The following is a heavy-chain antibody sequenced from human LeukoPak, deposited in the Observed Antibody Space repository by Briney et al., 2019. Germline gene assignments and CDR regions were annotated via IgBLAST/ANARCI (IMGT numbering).Heavy chain of an antibody. D-gene: IGHD5-18*01. CDR3: AKDRGRQVYSYGSNWFDP. J-gene: IGHJ5*02. V-gene: IGHV3-30*02. Sequence: GGFLRLSCAASGFTFSTYGMHWVRQAPGRGLHWVAFIRYDGSNKYYADSVKGRFTISRDNSKNTLYLQINSLRAEDTAVYYCAKDRGRQVYSYGSNWFDPWGQGTLVTVSS. CDR1: GFTFSTYG. CDR2: IRYDGSNK.